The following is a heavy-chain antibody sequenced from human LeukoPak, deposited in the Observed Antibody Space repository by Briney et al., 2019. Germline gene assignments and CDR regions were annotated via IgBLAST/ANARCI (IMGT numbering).Heavy chain of an antibody. D-gene: IGHD6-13*01. CDR2: ISSSSYI. Sequence: GGSLRLSCAASGFTFSNAWMSWVRQAPGKGLEWVSSISSSSYIYYADSVKGRFTISRDNAKNSLYLQMNSLRAEDTAVYYCARGGYSSSWYYGYWGQGTLVTVSS. J-gene: IGHJ4*02. CDR3: ARGGYSSSWYYGY. CDR1: GFTFSNAW. V-gene: IGHV3-69-1*01.